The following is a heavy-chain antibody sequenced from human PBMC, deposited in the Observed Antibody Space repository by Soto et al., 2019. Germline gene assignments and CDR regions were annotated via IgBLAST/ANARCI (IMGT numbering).Heavy chain of an antibody. CDR1: GFTFSSYA. CDR2: VSNDGRNK. J-gene: IGHJ4*02. D-gene: IGHD2-8*01. CDR3: ARGQHGLDH. Sequence: QVQLLESGGGVVQPGRSLRLSCAASGFTFSSYAMHWVRQPPGKGLEWVAVVSNDGRNKFYADSVRGRFTISRDNSKNTLYLEMDSLRFADTAVFYCARGQHGLDHWGQGSLVLVSP. V-gene: IGHV3-30-3*01.